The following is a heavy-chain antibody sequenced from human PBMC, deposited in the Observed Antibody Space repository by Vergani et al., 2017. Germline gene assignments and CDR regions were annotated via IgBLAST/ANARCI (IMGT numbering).Heavy chain of an antibody. J-gene: IGHJ4*02. D-gene: IGHD3-22*01. Sequence: EVQLLQSGGGVIQPGGSVRLSCAASGFTFSACPMTWVRQAPGKGLEWVSAISARYPSTYYADSVKGRFTISRDNSKNMLDLQMNSLRAEDTAVYYCARLSYDTTPYLQEGYDCWGEGTMVSVSS. CDR2: ISARYPST. V-gene: IGHV3-23*01. CDR3: ARLSYDTTPYLQEGYDC. CDR1: GFTFSACP.